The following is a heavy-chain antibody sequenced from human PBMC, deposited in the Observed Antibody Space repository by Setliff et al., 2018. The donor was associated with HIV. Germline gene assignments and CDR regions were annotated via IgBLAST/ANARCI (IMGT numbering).Heavy chain of an antibody. CDR1: GYTFTSYY. D-gene: IGHD3-22*01. Sequence: RASVKVSCKASGYTFTSYYMHWVRQAPGQGLEWMGIINPSGGSTSYAQKFQGRVTMTRDTSTSTVYMELSSLRSEDTAVYYCATYHYYDSSAYFIDLYYLDYWGQGTLVTVSS. CDR3: ATYHYYDSSAYFIDLYYLDY. CDR2: INPSGGST. V-gene: IGHV1-46*01. J-gene: IGHJ4*02.